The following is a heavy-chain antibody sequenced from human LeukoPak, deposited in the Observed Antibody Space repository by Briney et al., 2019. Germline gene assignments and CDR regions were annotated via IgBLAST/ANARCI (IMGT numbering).Heavy chain of an antibody. CDR1: GFTLSSYS. CDR3: ARGKEPVAGSLSHFDY. CDR2: ISNRSSYI. V-gene: IGHV3-21*01. D-gene: IGHD6-19*01. Sequence: GGSLRLSCAASGFTLSSYSMNWVRQAPGKGLEWVSSISNRSSYIDYADSLKGRFTISRDNAKNSLYLQMNSLRAEDTAVYYYARGKEPVAGSLSHFDYWGQGTLVTVSS. J-gene: IGHJ4*02.